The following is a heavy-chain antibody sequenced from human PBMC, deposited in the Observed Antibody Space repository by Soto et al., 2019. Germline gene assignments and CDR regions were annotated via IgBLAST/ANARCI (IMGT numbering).Heavy chain of an antibody. Sequence: QLQLQKSGPGLVKPSETLSLTCTVSGDSISSNNFYWDWLRQPPGRGLEWIGSIYYNGNTYYNPSLKSRVTISVNTSKNQFSLKLSSVTAADTALYYCARHGSIAPGAGAGINWYDPWGQGTLVTVSS. V-gene: IGHV4-39*01. CDR3: ARHGSIAPGAGAGINWYDP. CDR1: GDSISSNNFY. D-gene: IGHD3-10*01. J-gene: IGHJ5*02. CDR2: IYYNGNT.